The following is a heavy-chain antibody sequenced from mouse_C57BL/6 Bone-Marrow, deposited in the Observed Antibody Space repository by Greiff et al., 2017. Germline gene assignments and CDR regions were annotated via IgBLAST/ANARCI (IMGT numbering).Heavy chain of an antibody. CDR1: GYTFTDYE. V-gene: IGHV1-15*01. D-gene: IGHD1-1*01. CDR3: NTGYYSGSSLADY. CDR2: IDPETGGT. Sequence: QVQLQQSGAELVRPGASVTLSCKASGYTFTDYEMHWVKQTPVHGLEWIGAIDPETGGTAYNQKFKGKAILTADKSSSTAYMELRSLTSEDSAVYYCNTGYYSGSSLADYWGQGTTLTVSS. J-gene: IGHJ2*01.